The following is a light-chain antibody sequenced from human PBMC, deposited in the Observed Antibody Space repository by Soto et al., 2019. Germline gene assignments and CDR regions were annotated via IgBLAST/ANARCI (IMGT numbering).Light chain of an antibody. CDR1: QSVGNNN. J-gene: IGKJ4*01. Sequence: EIVLTQSPGTLSLSPGERATLSCRASQSVGNNNLAWYQRKPGQAPRFLIYDASSRATGIPDRFSGSGSGTDFTLTISRLEPEDFAVYYCQQYGSTPLTFGGGTKVEIK. V-gene: IGKV3-20*01. CDR3: QQYGSTPLT. CDR2: DAS.